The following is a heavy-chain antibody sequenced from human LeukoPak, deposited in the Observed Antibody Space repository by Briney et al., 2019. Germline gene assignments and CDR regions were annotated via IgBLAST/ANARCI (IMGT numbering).Heavy chain of an antibody. J-gene: IGHJ4*02. CDR3: ASLYGDIV. V-gene: IGHV4-39*07. D-gene: IGHD4-17*01. CDR1: GGSISSSSYY. Sequence: SETLSLTCTVSGGSISSSSYYWGWIRQPPGKGLEWIGSIYYSGSTYYNPSLKSRVTISVDTSKNQFSLKLSSVTAADTAVYYCASLYGDIVWGQGTLVTVSS. CDR2: IYYSGST.